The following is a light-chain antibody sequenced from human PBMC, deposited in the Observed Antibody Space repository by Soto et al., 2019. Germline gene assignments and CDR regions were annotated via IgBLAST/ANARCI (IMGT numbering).Light chain of an antibody. CDR1: QSVSSSY. CDR2: GAS. CDR3: QQYGTSPLLT. Sequence: EIVSTQSPGILSLSPGERATLSCRASQSVSSSYLAWYQQKPGQAPRLLIYGASSRATGIPDRFSGSGSGTDFTLTISRLEPEDFAVYYCQQYGTSPLLTFGGGTKVEIK. V-gene: IGKV3-20*01. J-gene: IGKJ4*01.